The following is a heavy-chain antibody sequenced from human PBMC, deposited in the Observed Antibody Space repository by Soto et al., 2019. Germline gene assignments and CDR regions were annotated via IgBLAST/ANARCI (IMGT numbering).Heavy chain of an antibody. V-gene: IGHV4-34*01. D-gene: IGHD5-12*01. J-gene: IGHJ4*02. Sequence: QVQLQQWGAGLLKPSETLSLNCAVNGGSLSGYYRSWIRQPPGKGLEWIGEIKDGGYTNYSPSLKSRATISSDTSNNQFSLRLNSVTAADTGVYYCARGQEGVVATHWDQGALVTVSS. CDR2: IKDGGYT. CDR3: ARGQEGVVATH. CDR1: GGSLSGYY.